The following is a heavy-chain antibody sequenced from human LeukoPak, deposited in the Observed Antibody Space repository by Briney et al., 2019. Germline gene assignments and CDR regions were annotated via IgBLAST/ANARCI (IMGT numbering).Heavy chain of an antibody. CDR3: ARGDYYDSWTSFIDAFDI. CDR1: GFTFSTYW. Sequence: GGSLRLSCAASGFTFSTYWMSWVRQAPGKGLEWVANIKQDGSEKYYVDSVKGRFTISRDNAKNSLYLQMNSLRAEDTAVYYCARGDYYDSWTSFIDAFDIWGQGTMVTVSS. D-gene: IGHD3-10*01. J-gene: IGHJ3*02. V-gene: IGHV3-7*04. CDR2: IKQDGSEK.